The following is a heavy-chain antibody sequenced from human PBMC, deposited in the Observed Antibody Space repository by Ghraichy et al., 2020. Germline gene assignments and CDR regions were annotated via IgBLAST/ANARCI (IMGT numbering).Heavy chain of an antibody. V-gene: IGHV1-69*13. J-gene: IGHJ6*02. D-gene: IGHD4-17*01. CDR2: IIPIFGTA. Sequence: SVKVSCKASGGTFSSYAISWVRQAPGQGLEWMGGIIPIFGTANYAQKFQGRVTITADESTSTAYMELSSLRSEDTAVYYCARWERQRGRLFGSTVTKGGGNYYYGMDVWGQGTTVTVSS. CDR3: ARWERQRGRLFGSTVTKGGGNYYYGMDV. CDR1: GGTFSSYA.